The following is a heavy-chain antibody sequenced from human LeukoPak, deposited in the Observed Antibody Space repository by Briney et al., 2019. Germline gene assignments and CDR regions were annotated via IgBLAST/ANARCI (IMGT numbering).Heavy chain of an antibody. V-gene: IGHV3-74*01. CDR2: IDSDGSGT. CDR1: GYTFSSFW. D-gene: IGHD3-22*01. J-gene: IGHJ1*01. Sequence: QAGGSLRLSCAASGYTFSSFWIHWVRQAPGKGLEWVARIDSDGSGTRYADSVKGRFTISRDNAKNTLYLQMNSLRAEDTAVYYCAGVLSADSPGFQHWGQGTLVTVSS. CDR3: AGVLSADSPGFQH.